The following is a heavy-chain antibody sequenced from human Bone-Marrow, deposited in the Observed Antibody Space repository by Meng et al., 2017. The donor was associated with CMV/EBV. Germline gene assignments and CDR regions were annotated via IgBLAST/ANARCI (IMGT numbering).Heavy chain of an antibody. J-gene: IGHJ6*02. CDR2: IKQDGSEK. V-gene: IGHV3-7*01. D-gene: IGHD6-13*01. Sequence: GESLKISCAASGFTFSSYWMHWVRQAPGKGLEWVANIKQDGSEKYYVDSVKGRFTISRDNAKNSLYLQMNSLRAEDTAVYYYARESSSSWYSYYYYYGMDVWGQGTTVTVSS. CDR1: GFTFSSYW. CDR3: ARESSSSWYSYYYYYGMDV.